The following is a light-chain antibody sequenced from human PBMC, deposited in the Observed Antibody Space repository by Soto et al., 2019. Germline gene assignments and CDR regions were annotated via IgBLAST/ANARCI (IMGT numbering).Light chain of an antibody. CDR2: GAS. V-gene: IGKV3-15*01. J-gene: IGKJ1*01. CDR1: QCVSSN. CDR3: QQYNNWPPWT. Sequence: EIVTTQSPATLSVSPGERATLSCRASQCVSSNLAWYQQKPGQAPRLLIYGASTRATGIPARFSGSGSGTEFTLTISSLQSEDFAVYYCQQYNNWPPWTFGQGTKVEIK.